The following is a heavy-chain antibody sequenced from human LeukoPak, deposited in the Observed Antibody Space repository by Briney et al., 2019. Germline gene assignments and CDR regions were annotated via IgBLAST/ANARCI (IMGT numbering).Heavy chain of an antibody. J-gene: IGHJ4*02. V-gene: IGHV3-7*01. CDR2: IKQDGSEK. CDR1: GFTFSSYW. Sequence: PGGSLRLSCAASGFTFSSYWMSWVRQAPGKGLEWVANIKQDGSEKYYVDSVKGRFTISRDNAKNSLYLQMNSLRAEDTAVYYCARDAVRGLLCFGDSWGQGTLVTVSS. D-gene: IGHD3-10*01. CDR3: ARDAVRGLLCFGDS.